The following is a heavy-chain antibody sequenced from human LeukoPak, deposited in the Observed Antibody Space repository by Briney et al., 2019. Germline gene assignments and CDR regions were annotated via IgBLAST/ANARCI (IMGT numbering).Heavy chain of an antibody. CDR3: ASGVLGYCSSTSCYEGVY. V-gene: IGHV3-21*01. CDR2: ISSSSSYI. J-gene: IGHJ4*02. CDR1: GFTFSSYS. D-gene: IGHD2-2*01. Sequence: GGSLRLSCAASGFTFSSYSMNWVRQAPGKGLEWVSSISSSSSYIYYADSVKGRFTISRDNAKNSLYLQMNSLGAEDTAVYYCASGVLGYCSSTSCYEGVYWGQGTLVTVSS.